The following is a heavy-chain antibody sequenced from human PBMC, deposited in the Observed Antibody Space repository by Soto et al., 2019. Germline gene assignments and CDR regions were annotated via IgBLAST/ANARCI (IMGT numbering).Heavy chain of an antibody. J-gene: IGHJ4*02. CDR1: GFTFSSYS. CDR3: AKSRGDSWTTYFFDY. Sequence: EVHLLESGGGSVQPGGALILSCAASGFTFSSYSLSWLRQAPGKGLEWVSGISGSGQITHYRDSVKGRFTISRDNFRNTRYLQVNSLRADDTAVYFCAKSRGDSWTTYFFDYWGQGALVTVSS. D-gene: IGHD4-4*01. V-gene: IGHV3-23*01. CDR2: ISGSGQIT.